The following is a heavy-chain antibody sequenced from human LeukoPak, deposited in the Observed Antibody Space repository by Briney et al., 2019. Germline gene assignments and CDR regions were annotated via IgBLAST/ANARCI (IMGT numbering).Heavy chain of an antibody. J-gene: IGHJ4*02. CDR1: GFRFTDYN. Sequence: GGSLRLSCAASGFRFTDYNMNWFRQAPGKGLEWVSFISGGSDTIYYADSVRGRFTISRDNAKNSLYLQMSSLRVEDTAVYYCGRVRRGKLGTDYWGQGTPVTVSS. CDR2: ISGGSDTI. D-gene: IGHD3-16*01. CDR3: GRVRRGKLGTDY. V-gene: IGHV3-48*01.